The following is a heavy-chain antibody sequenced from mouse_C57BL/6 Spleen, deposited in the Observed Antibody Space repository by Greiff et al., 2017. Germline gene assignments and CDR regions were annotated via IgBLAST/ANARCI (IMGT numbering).Heavy chain of an antibody. CDR1: GYTFTSYW. CDR2: IDPSDSYT. D-gene: IGHD1-1*01. V-gene: IGHV1-69*01. CDR3: ASYYGSRGFAY. Sequence: QVQLQQSGAELVMPGASVKLSCKASGYTFTSYWMHWVKQRPGQGLEWIGEIDPSDSYTNYNQKFKGKSTLTVDKSSSTAYMQLSSLTSEDSAVYYCASYYGSRGFAYWGQGTLVTVSA. J-gene: IGHJ3*01.